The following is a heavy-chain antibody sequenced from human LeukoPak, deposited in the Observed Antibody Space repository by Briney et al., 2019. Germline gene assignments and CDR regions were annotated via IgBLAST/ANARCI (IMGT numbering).Heavy chain of an antibody. CDR1: GGSFSGYY. V-gene: IGHV4-34*01. D-gene: IGHD2-8*01. Sequence: SETLSLTCAVYGGSFSGYYWSWIRQPPGKGLEWIGEINHSGSTNYNPSLKSRVTISVDTSKDQFSLKLSSVTAADTAVYYCARATKSVLRFDPWGQGTLVTVSS. CDR2: INHSGST. J-gene: IGHJ5*02. CDR3: ARATKSVLRFDP.